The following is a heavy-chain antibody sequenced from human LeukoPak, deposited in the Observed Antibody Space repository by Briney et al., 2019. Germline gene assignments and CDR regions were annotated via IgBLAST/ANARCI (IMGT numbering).Heavy chain of an antibody. D-gene: IGHD3-3*01. Sequence: GESLKISCKGSGYSFTSYWIGWVRQMPGKGLEWMGIIYPGDSDTRYSPSFQGQVTISADKSISTAYLQWSSLKASDTAMYYCARLGNDFWSGYYPPDKKSYNYMDVWGKGTTVTVSS. CDR3: ARLGNDFWSGYYPPDKKSYNYMDV. V-gene: IGHV5-51*01. CDR2: IYPGDSDT. J-gene: IGHJ6*03. CDR1: GYSFTSYW.